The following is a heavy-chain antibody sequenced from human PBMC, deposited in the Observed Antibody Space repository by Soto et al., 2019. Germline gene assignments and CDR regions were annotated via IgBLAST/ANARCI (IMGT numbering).Heavy chain of an antibody. D-gene: IGHD4-4*01. CDR1: GFTFSSYG. V-gene: IGHV3-33*01. Sequence: SLRLSCAASGFTFSSYGMHWVRQAPGKGLEWVAVIWYDGSNKYYADSVKGRVTISRDNSKNTLYLQMNSLRAEDTAVYYCAREPVTVTTLSPYYGMDVWGQGATVTVSS. J-gene: IGHJ6*02. CDR3: AREPVTVTTLSPYYGMDV. CDR2: IWYDGSNK.